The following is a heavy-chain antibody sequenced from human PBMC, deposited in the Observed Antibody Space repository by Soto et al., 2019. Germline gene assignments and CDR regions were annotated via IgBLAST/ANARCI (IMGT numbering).Heavy chain of an antibody. CDR1: GDSFNDYY. CDR3: ARESGGATATLDYYYFYMDV. V-gene: IGHV1-2*02. CDR2: INPNGGGT. J-gene: IGHJ6*03. D-gene: IGHD5-12*01. Sequence: ASVKVSCKTSGDSFNDYYIHWVRQAPGQGLEWIGWINPNGGGTKYAQKFQGRVTVTRDTSIRTVYMELSSLRSGDTAVYYCARESGGATATLDYYYFYMDVWGKGTTVTVS.